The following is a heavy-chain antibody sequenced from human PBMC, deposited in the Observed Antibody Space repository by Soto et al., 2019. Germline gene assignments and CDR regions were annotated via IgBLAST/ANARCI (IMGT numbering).Heavy chain of an antibody. CDR1: GDSIRKNY. J-gene: IGHJ4*02. Sequence: QVQLQESGPGLVTPSETLSLNCTVSGDSIRKNYWIWIRQKAGKGLEWIGHIDSSGSTNYSPSLRSRVTMSIDTYKNQFSLKVTSVTAADTAVYYCVRGLGGHDQLFEYWGQGTLVTVSS. D-gene: IGHD3-16*01. CDR3: VRGLGGHDQLFEY. CDR2: IDSSGST. V-gene: IGHV4-4*07.